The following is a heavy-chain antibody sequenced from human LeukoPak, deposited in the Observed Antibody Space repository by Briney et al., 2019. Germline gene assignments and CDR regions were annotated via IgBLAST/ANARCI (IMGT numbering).Heavy chain of an antibody. CDR2: ISSSSSYI. CDR3: AKSQVTGWYDFDY. D-gene: IGHD6-19*01. CDR1: GSTFSSYS. Sequence: GGSLRLSCAASGSTFSSYSMNWVRQAPGKGLEWVSSISSSSSYIYYADSLKGRFTISRDNAKNSLYLQMNSLRPEDTAVYYCAKSQVTGWYDFDYWGQGTLVIVSS. V-gene: IGHV3-21*03. J-gene: IGHJ4*02.